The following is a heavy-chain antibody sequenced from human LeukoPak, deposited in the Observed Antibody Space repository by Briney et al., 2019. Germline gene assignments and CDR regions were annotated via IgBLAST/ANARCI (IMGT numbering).Heavy chain of an antibody. D-gene: IGHD1-1*01. CDR2: IYSAGDT. J-gene: IGHJ5*02. CDR3: ARDYCTTSSCSTRWFDP. V-gene: IGHV3-66*02. CDR1: GFTVSSNF. Sequence: GGSLRLSCAASGFTVSSNFMSWVRQTPGKGLEWVSVIYSAGDTYYADSVKGRFTISRDNFKNTVYLQMNSLRADDTAVYYCARDYCTTSSCSTRWFDPWGQGTLVTVSS.